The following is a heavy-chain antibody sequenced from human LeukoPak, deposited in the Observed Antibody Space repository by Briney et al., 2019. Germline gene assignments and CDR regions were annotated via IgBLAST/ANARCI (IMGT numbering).Heavy chain of an antibody. V-gene: IGHV4-30-4*01. J-gene: IGHJ5*02. CDR2: IYYSGST. Sequence: SETLSLTCTVSGGSISSGDYYWSWIRQPPGKGLEWIGYIYYSGSTYYNPSLKSRVTISADTSKNQFSLKLSSVTAADTAVYYCARDTPLRRFSGFDPWGQGTLVTVSS. CDR1: GGSISSGDYY. CDR3: ARDTPLRRFSGFDP. D-gene: IGHD3-10*01.